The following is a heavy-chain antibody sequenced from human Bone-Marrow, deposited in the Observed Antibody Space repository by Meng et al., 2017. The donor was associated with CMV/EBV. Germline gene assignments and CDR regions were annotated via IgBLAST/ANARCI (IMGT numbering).Heavy chain of an antibody. J-gene: IGHJ6*02. CDR1: GGTFSSYA. Sequence: SVKVSCKASGGTFSSYAISWVRQAPGQGLEWMGGIIPILGITSYAQNFQGRVTITADKSTTTAYMELSSLRSEDTAVYYCARDFYYFESSGGRDYYHYGMDVWGQGTTVTVSS. CDR3: ARDFYYFESSGGRDYYHYGMDV. D-gene: IGHD3-22*01. CDR2: IIPILGIT. V-gene: IGHV1-69*10.